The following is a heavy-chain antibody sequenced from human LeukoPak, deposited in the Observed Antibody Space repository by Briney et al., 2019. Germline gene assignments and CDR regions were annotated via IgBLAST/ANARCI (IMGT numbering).Heavy chain of an antibody. V-gene: IGHV4-59*08. CDR3: ARHPRMVATSYFDY. CDR1: GGSISSYY. Sequence: SETLSHTCTVSGGSISSYYWSWIRQPPGKGLEWIGYIYYSGSTNYNPSLKSRVSISVDTSKHQFSLKLSSVTAADTAVYYCARHPRMVATSYFDYWGQGTLVTVSS. J-gene: IGHJ4*02. CDR2: IYYSGST. D-gene: IGHD5-12*01.